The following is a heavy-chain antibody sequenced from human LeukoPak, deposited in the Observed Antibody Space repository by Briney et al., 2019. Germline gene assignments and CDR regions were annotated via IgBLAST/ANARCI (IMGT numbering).Heavy chain of an antibody. CDR2: INPNSGGT. CDR3: ASVTYYDSSGYYLGDY. J-gene: IGHJ4*02. Sequence: GASVKVPCKASGYTYTPYFIHWVRQAPGQGLEWMGRINPNSGGTNYAQKFQGRVTMTRDTSISTAYMELSRLKSDDTAVYYCASVTYYDSSGYYLGDYWGQGTLVTVSS. CDR1: GYTYTPYF. V-gene: IGHV1-2*06. D-gene: IGHD3-22*01.